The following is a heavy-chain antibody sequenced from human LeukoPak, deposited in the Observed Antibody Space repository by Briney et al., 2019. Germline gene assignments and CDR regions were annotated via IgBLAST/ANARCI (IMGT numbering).Heavy chain of an antibody. J-gene: IGHJ4*02. Sequence: GASVKVSCKASGYTFTGYYMHWVRQAPGQGLEWMGWINPNSGGTNYAQKFQGRVTMTRDTSINTAYLELTRLRSDDTAVYYCARSPHILTGENFDYWGQGTLVTVSS. CDR3: ARSPHILTGENFDY. D-gene: IGHD3-9*01. CDR1: GYTFTGYY. V-gene: IGHV1-2*02. CDR2: INPNSGGT.